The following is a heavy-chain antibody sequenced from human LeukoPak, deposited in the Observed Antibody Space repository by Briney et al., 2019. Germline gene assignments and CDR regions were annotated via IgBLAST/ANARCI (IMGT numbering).Heavy chain of an antibody. D-gene: IGHD7-27*01. CDR1: GFTFSSYA. V-gene: IGHV3-30-3*01. CDR3: ARGLTGDRPAYFDY. J-gene: IGHJ4*02. Sequence: GGSLRLSCAASGFTFSSYAMHWVRQAPGKGLEWVAVISYDGSNKYYADSVKGRFTISRDNSKNTLYLQMNSLRAEDTAVYYCARGLTGDRPAYFDYWGQGTLVTVSS. CDR2: ISYDGSNK.